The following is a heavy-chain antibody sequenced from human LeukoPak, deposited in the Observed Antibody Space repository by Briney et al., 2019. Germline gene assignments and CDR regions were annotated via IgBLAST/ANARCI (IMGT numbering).Heavy chain of an antibody. V-gene: IGHV5-51*01. CDR1: GYSFTSYW. D-gene: IGHD1-26*01. CDR3: ARRIVVDAFDI. J-gene: IGHJ3*02. CDR2: IYPGDSDT. Sequence: GESLKISCEGSGYSFTSYWIGWVRQMPGKGLEWMGIIYPGDSDTRYSPSFQGQVTISADKSISTAYLQWSSLKASDTAIYYCARRIVVDAFDIWGQGTMVTVSS.